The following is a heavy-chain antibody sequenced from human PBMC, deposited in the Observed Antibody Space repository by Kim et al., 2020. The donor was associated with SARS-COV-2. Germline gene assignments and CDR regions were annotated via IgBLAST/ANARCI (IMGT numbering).Heavy chain of an antibody. V-gene: IGHV3-23*01. D-gene: IGHD3-9*01. Sequence: YADSVKGRFTITRDNSKNTLYLQMNSLRAEDTDVYYCAKNDIGLYGYFDYWGQGTLVTVSS. CDR3: AKNDIGLYGYFDY. J-gene: IGHJ4*02.